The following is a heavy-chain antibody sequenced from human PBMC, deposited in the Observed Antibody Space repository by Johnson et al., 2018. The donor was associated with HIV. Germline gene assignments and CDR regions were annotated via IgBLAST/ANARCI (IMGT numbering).Heavy chain of an antibody. CDR2: IKSKTDGGTT. Sequence: VQLVESGGGLVKPGGSLRLSCAASGFTFSNAWMSWVRQAPGKGLEWVGRIKSKTDGGTTDYAAPVKGRFTISRDDSKNTLYLQMNSLKTEDTAVYYCAREFLPYGSGSYYSYGAFDIWGQGTMVTVS. V-gene: IGHV3-15*01. D-gene: IGHD3-10*01. CDR3: AREFLPYGSGSYYSYGAFDI. CDR1: GFTFSNAW. J-gene: IGHJ3*02.